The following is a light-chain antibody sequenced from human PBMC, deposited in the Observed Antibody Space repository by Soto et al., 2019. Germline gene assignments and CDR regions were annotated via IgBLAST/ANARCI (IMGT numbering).Light chain of an antibody. CDR2: EVS. V-gene: IGLV2-23*02. CDR3: CSYAGSSTWV. J-gene: IGLJ3*02. Sequence: QSVLTQPASVSGSPGQSITISCTGTSSDVGSYNLVSWYQPHPDKDPKLIIYEVSKWPSGVSSRFSASKSGNTASLTISGLQSEDEADYYCCSYAGSSTWVFGGGTKLTVL. CDR1: SSDVGSYNL.